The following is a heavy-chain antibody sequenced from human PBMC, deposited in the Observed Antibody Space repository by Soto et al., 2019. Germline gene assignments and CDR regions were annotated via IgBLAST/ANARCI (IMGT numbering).Heavy chain of an antibody. CDR2: IFHTGST. J-gene: IGHJ4*02. CDR1: GASISSGDSY. V-gene: IGHV4-31*11. Sequence: QVQLQESGPGLVKPSQTLSLTCAVSGASISSGDSYWSWIRQRPGKGLECLGYIFHTGSTYYNPSLKSRVTISLDSSKNQSSRKFTSATAADTAVYFCAREPYCTSATCFIRFDSWGQGSLVTVSS. D-gene: IGHD2-2*01. CDR3: AREPYCTSATCFIRFDS.